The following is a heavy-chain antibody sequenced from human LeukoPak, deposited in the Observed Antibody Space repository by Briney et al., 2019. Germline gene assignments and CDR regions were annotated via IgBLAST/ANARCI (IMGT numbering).Heavy chain of an antibody. CDR1: GFTFSDYY. D-gene: IGHD3-10*01. V-gene: IGHV3-11*05. Sequence: GGSLRLPCAASGFTFSDYYMSWIRQAPGKGLEWISYISTSSSYTNYADSVKGRFTISRDNAKNSLYLQMSSLRAEDTAVYYCARDGEKALDVWGQGTTVTVSS. J-gene: IGHJ6*02. CDR2: ISTSSSYT. CDR3: ARDGEKALDV.